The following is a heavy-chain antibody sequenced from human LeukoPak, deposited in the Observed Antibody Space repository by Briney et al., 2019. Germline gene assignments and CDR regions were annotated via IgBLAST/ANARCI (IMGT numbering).Heavy chain of an antibody. CDR2: IYHSGNT. CDR1: GGSIISSSYY. J-gene: IGHJ2*01. V-gene: IGHV4-39*07. D-gene: IGHD2-2*01. CDR3: ARVTSMLGYCSSTSCSKGYFDL. Sequence: SETLSLTCTVSGGSIISSSYYWGWIRQPPGKGLEWIGSIYHSGNTYYNPYLRSRVTISIDTSKNQLSLKLSSVTAADTAVYYCARVTSMLGYCSSTSCSKGYFDLWGRGTLVTVSS.